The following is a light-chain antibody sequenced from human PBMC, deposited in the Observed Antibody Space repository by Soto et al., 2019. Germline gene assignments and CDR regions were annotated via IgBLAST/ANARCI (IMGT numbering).Light chain of an antibody. CDR1: QGIINY. CDR2: AAS. Sequence: DIQMTQSPSSLSASVGDRVTITCRASQGIINYLAWYQQKPGKVPKLLIYAASTLQSGVPSRFSGSGSGTDFTLTISSLQPEDVATYYCQKYNSAPLFTFGPGTKVDIK. J-gene: IGKJ3*01. V-gene: IGKV1-27*01. CDR3: QKYNSAPLFT.